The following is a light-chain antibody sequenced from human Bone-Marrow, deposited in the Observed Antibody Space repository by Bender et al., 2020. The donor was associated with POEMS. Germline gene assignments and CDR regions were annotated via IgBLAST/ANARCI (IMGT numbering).Light chain of an antibody. J-gene: IGLJ2*01. V-gene: IGLV2-11*01. Sequence: QSALTQPRSVSGSPGQSVTISCTGSSSDVGAYYYVSWYQHHPGKAPQLLVYDVNKRPSGVPDRFSGSKSGNTASLTISGLQADDEADYHCCSYAGTYTFVLFGGGTKLTVL. CDR2: DVN. CDR3: CSYAGTYTFVL. CDR1: SSDVGAYYY.